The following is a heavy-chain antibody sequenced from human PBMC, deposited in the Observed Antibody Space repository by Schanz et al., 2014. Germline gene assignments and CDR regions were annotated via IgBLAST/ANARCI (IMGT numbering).Heavy chain of an antibody. Sequence: QVQLVQSGAEVKKPGSSVKVSCKASGGTFSSDTFSWVRQAPGQGLEWMGWISAYNGHTDYAQKLQGRVTMTTDTSTSTAYMELRSLRSDDTAVYYCARVQDDILTGSEYYYGMDVWGQGTTVTVSS. D-gene: IGHD3-9*01. V-gene: IGHV1-18*01. CDR2: ISAYNGHT. CDR1: GGTFSSDT. CDR3: ARVQDDILTGSEYYYGMDV. J-gene: IGHJ6*02.